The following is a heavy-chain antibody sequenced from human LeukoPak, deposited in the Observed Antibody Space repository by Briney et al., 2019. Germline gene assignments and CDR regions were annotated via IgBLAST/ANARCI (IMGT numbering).Heavy chain of an antibody. V-gene: IGHV3-66*01. CDR2: IYSGGST. CDR1: GFTVSSNY. D-gene: IGHD5-18*01. J-gene: IGHJ4*02. Sequence: GGSLRLSCAASGFTVSSNYMSWVRQAPGKGPEWVSVIYSGGSTYYADSVKGRFTISRDNSKNTLYLQMNSLRAEDTAVYYCARGMNYSYGYDYWGQGTLVTVSS. CDR3: ARGMNYSYGYDY.